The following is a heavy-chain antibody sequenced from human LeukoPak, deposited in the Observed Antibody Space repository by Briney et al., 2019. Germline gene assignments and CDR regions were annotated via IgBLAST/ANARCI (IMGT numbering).Heavy chain of an antibody. V-gene: IGHV4-34*01. CDR3: ARAGTTGSWFDP. CDR1: GGSFSGYY. CDR2: INHSGST. J-gene: IGHJ5*02. Sequence: SETLSLTCAVYGGSFSGYYWSWIRQPPGKGLEWIGEINHSGSTNYNPSLKSRVTISVDTSKNQVSLKLNSVTAAVTAVYYCARAGTTGSWFDPWGQGTLVTVSS. D-gene: IGHD3-10*01.